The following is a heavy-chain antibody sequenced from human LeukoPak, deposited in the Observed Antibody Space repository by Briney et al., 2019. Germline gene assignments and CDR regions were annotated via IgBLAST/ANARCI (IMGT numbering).Heavy chain of an antibody. J-gene: IGHJ4*02. V-gene: IGHV1-46*01. CDR2: INPSGGST. CDR1: GYTFTGYY. CDR3: ARDSPPGGQDSSGHGRTGDY. Sequence: ASVKVSCKASGYTFTGYYMHWVRQAPGQGLEWMGIINPSGGSTSYAQKFQGRVTMTRDTSTSTVYMELSSLRSEDTAVYYCARDSPPGGQDSSGHGRTGDYWGQGTLVTVSS. D-gene: IGHD3-22*01.